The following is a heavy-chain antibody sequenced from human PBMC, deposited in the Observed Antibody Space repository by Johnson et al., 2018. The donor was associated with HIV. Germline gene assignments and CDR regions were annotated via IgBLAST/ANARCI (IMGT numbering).Heavy chain of an antibody. V-gene: IGHV3-30-3*01. CDR2: ISSDGSNK. CDR1: GFTFSSYA. Sequence: QVQLVESGGGVVQPGRSLRLSCAASGFTFSSYAMHWVRQAPGKGLEWVAVISSDGSNKYYADSVKGRFTISRDNSKTTLYLQMNSLRAEDTAVYYCAKAPYGSGIRPGAFDIWGQGTMVTVSS. D-gene: IGHD3-10*01. CDR3: AKAPYGSGIRPGAFDI. J-gene: IGHJ3*02.